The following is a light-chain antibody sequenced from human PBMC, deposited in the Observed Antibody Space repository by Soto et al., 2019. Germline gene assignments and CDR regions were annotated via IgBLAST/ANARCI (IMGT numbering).Light chain of an antibody. CDR1: QSVSSK. J-gene: IGKJ5*01. CDR3: QRYHNWPPIT. V-gene: IGKV3-15*01. CDR2: GAS. Sequence: ENVVTQSPATLSLSQRERANLSYRSSQSVSSKLALYQQKPGQAPRLRIYGASTRATGIPARFNGSGSGTEFTLTISSVQTQDSAAYCSQRYHNWPPITCGRGTRLRL.